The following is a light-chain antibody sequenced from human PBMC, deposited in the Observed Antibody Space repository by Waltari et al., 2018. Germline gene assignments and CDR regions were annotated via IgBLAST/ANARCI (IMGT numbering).Light chain of an antibody. J-gene: IGLJ3*02. CDR1: TSNIGANL. Sequence: QSVLTQPPSASGTPGQRVTLSCSGSTSNIGANLVYWYQQLPGKAPKLLIYNNKQRPSGVPDRFPDSKSGTSASLAISGLRSEDEAEYYCAVWDERVRGRVFGGGTKLTVL. CDR3: AVWDERVRGRV. V-gene: IGLV1-47*02. CDR2: NNK.